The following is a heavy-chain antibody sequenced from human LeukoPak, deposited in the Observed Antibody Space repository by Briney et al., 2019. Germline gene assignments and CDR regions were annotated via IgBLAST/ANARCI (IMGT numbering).Heavy chain of an antibody. D-gene: IGHD5-12*01. V-gene: IGHV5-10-1*01. Sequence: GESLKISCKGSGYSFTSYWISWVRQMPGRGLEWMGKIDPIDSYTNYSPSFQGHVTISADKSISTAYLQWSSLKASDTAMYYCARSHSGLDYWGQGTLVTVSS. CDR1: GYSFTSYW. J-gene: IGHJ4*02. CDR3: ARSHSGLDY. CDR2: IDPIDSYT.